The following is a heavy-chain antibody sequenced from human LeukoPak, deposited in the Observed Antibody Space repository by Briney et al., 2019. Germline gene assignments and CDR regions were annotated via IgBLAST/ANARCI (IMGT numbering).Heavy chain of an antibody. CDR1: GYTFTSYG. V-gene: IGHV1-18*01. D-gene: IGHD3-22*01. CDR3: ARDPPMHYDSSGYYGGLSTEDY. CDR2: ISAYNGNT. Sequence: GASVKVSCKASGYTFTSYGISWVRQAPGQGLEWMGWISAYNGNTNYAQKLQGRVTMTTDTSTSTAYMELRSLRSDDTAVYYCARDPPMHYDSSGYYGGLSTEDYWGQGTLVTVSS. J-gene: IGHJ4*02.